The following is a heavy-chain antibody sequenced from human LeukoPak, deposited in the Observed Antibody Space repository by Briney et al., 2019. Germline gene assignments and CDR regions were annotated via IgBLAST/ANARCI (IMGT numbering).Heavy chain of an antibody. CDR1: GGSFSGYY. D-gene: IGHD1-26*01. J-gene: IGHJ4*02. CDR3: ARERRGGGSFLIDY. CDR2: INHSGST. V-gene: IGHV4-34*01. Sequence: SETLSLTCAVYGGSFSGYYWSWIRQPPGKGLEWIGEINHSGSTNYNPSLKSRVTISVDTSKNQFSLKLSSVTAADTAVYYCARERRGGGSFLIDYWGQGTLVTVSS.